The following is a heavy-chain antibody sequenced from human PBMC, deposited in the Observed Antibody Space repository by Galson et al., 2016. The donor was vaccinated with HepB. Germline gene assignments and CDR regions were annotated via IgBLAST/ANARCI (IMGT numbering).Heavy chain of an antibody. CDR1: GYTFTDYY. Sequence: VKVSCKVSGYTFTDYYMHWVQQAPGKGLEWMGLVDPEDGKTIYAEKFQGRVTITADTSTDTAYMELSSLRSEDTAVYYCATFEYSSSSVHDYWGQGTPVTVSS. CDR2: VDPEDGKT. D-gene: IGHD6-6*01. J-gene: IGHJ4*02. CDR3: ATFEYSSSSVHDY. V-gene: IGHV1-69-2*01.